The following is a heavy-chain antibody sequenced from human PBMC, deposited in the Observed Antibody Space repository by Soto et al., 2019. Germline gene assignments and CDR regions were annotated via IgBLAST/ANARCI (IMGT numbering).Heavy chain of an antibody. J-gene: IGHJ4*02. CDR3: AKSESPMVRGVIEAFDY. Sequence: EVQLVESGGGVVRPGGSLRLSCVASGFIFDDYGMNWVRQVPGKGLEWVSGINWSGGTTHYADSVKGRFTISRDNAKNPLYLQMNSLRAEETALYYCAKSESPMVRGVIEAFDYWGQGPLVTVSS. D-gene: IGHD3-10*01. V-gene: IGHV3-20*04. CDR2: INWSGGTT. CDR1: GFIFDDYG.